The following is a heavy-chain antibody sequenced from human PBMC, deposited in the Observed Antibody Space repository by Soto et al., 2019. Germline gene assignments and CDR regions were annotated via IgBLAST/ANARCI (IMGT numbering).Heavy chain of an antibody. J-gene: IGHJ4*02. D-gene: IGHD2-15*01. CDR1: GGSISSYY. Sequence: LSLTCTVSGGSISSYYWSWIRQPPGKGLEWIGYIYYSGSTNYNPSLKSRVTISVDTSKNQFSLKLSSVTAADTAVYYCARRWGRSFDYWGQGTLVTVSS. CDR2: IYYSGST. V-gene: IGHV4-59*08. CDR3: ARRWGRSFDY.